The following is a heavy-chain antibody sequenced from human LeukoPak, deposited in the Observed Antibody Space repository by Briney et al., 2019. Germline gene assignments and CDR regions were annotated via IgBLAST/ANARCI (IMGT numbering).Heavy chain of an antibody. CDR3: TQGGHLDP. V-gene: IGHV3-49*04. CDR1: GFTFGDYT. CDR2: IKSKTSGGTI. D-gene: IGHD3-16*01. Sequence: PGRSLRLSCTASGFTFGDYTMSWVRQAPGKGLEWVGFIKSKTSGGTIEYAASVKGRFTISRDDSKSIAYLQMNSLKAEDTAVYFCTQGGHLDPWGQGTLVTVSS. J-gene: IGHJ5*02.